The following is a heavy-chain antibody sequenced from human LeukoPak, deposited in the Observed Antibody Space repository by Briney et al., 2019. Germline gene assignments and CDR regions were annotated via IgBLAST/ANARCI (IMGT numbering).Heavy chain of an antibody. D-gene: IGHD2-2*01. CDR3: ATSGTCSSTSCYREIRGSKRYYYYGMDV. V-gene: IGHV4-39*07. J-gene: IGHJ6*02. CDR1: GGSISTTNYY. Sequence: SETLSLTCTVSGGSISTTNYYWGWIRQPPGRDLEWIGSIYSSGNTYYNPSLESRVTISVDTSKNQFSLKLSSVTAADTAVYYCATSGTCSSTSCYREIRGSKRYYYYGMDVWGQGTTVTVSS. CDR2: IYSSGNT.